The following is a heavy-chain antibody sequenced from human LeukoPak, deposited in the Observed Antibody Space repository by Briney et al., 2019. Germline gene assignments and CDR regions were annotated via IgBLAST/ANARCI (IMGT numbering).Heavy chain of an antibody. CDR2: ISYDGSNK. V-gene: IGHV3-30*04. J-gene: IGHJ4*02. CDR3: ARDGAPFDY. Sequence: GGSLRLSCAASGFTFSSYAMHWVRQAPGKGVEWVAVISYDGSNKYYADSVKGRFTISRDNSKNTLYLQMNSLRAEDTAVYYCARDGAPFDYWGQGTLVTVSS. D-gene: IGHD1-26*01. CDR1: GFTFSSYA.